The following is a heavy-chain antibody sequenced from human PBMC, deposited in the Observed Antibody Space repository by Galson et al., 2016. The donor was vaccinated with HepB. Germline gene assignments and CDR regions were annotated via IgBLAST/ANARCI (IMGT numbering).Heavy chain of an antibody. V-gene: IGHV1-18*01. CDR3: ARDVQYRFDS. D-gene: IGHD2/OR15-2a*01. J-gene: IGHJ4*02. CDR1: GYTFTTPG. CDR2: ISTYSGDT. Sequence: SVKVSCKAFGYTFTTPGISWVRQAPGQGLEWMGWISTYSGDTKYAQNFQGGLTLTTDSSTTTAYMELRSLRFGDTAMYYCARDVQYRFDSWGQGTLVTVSS.